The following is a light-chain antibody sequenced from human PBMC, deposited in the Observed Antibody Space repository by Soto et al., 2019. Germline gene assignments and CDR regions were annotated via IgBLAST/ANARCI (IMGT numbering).Light chain of an antibody. CDR3: QQYYSFRT. Sequence: EIQITQFPSTLSASVGDRFPITCRASQSINSRLAWYQQKAGKSPKLLIYDYSSLESGVQSRFIGSGSGTEFTLTISSLQPDDFATYYCQQYYSFRTVGQGTKVDIK. V-gene: IGKV1-5*01. CDR2: DYS. J-gene: IGKJ1*01. CDR1: QSINSR.